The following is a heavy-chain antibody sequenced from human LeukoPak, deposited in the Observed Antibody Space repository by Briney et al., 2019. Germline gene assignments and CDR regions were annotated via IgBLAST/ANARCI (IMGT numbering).Heavy chain of an antibody. Sequence: GESLQISCKGSGYSFTSYWIGWVRQMPGKGLEWMGIIYPGDSDTRYSPSFQGQVTISADKSISTAYLQWSSLKASDTAMYYCVFGYVGRDRRVWFGASVLWGRGTLVTVSS. CDR2: IYPGDSDT. V-gene: IGHV5-51*01. D-gene: IGHD3-10*01. J-gene: IGHJ2*01. CDR3: VFGYVGRDRRVWFGASVL. CDR1: GYSFTSYW.